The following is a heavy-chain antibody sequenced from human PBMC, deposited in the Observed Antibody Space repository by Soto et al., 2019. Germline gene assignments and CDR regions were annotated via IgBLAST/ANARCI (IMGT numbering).Heavy chain of an antibody. CDR1: GFRFSEKW. D-gene: IGHD3-3*01. V-gene: IGHV3-7*01. CDR3: AKLGFTIDDMDA. CDR2: INQGGSEK. Sequence: GGSLRLSCATSGFRFSEKWMTWVRQAPGRGLEWVAHINQGGSEKFYVDSVKGRFTISRDNAKNSLSLQMNSLRAEDTAVYYCAKLGFTIDDMDAWGQGTTVTVSS. J-gene: IGHJ6*02.